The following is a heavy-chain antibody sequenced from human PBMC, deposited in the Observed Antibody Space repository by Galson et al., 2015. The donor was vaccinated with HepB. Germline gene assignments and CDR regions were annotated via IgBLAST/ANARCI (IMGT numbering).Heavy chain of an antibody. J-gene: IGHJ4*02. V-gene: IGHV3-23*01. CDR3: AKKVVSAPGTDYFDY. CDR1: GFTFSSYA. CDR2: IRGSGGST. D-gene: IGHD6-13*01. Sequence: SLRLSCAASGFTFSSYAMSWVRQAPGKGLEWVSTIRGSGGSTYYADSVKGRFTISRDNSKNTLYLQMNSLRAEDTAVYYCAKKVVSAPGTDYFDYWGQGTLVTVSS.